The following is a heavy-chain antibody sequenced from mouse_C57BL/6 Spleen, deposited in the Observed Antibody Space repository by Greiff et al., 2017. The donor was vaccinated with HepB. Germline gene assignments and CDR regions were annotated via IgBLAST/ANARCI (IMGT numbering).Heavy chain of an antibody. CDR2: IDPSDSYT. CDR1: GYTFTSYW. J-gene: IGHJ2*01. V-gene: IGHV1-69*01. CDR3: ARKGLGDY. D-gene: IGHD4-1*01. Sequence: QVQLQQSGAELVMPGASVKLSCKASGYTFTSYWMHWVKQRPGQGLEWIGEIDPSDSYTNYNQKFKGKSTLTVDKSSSTAYMQLSSLTSEDSAVYYCARKGLGDYWGQGTTLTVSS.